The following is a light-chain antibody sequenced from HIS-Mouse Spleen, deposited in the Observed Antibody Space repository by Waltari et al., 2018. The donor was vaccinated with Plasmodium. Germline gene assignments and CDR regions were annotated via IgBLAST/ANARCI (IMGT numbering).Light chain of an antibody. CDR3: QQYNNWSFT. CDR2: GAS. Sequence: EIVMTQYPATLSVAPGERATRSCRASQSVSSNLAWYQQKPGQAPRLLIYGASTRATGIPARFSGSGSGTEFTLTISSLQSEDFAVYYCQQYNNWSFTFGPGTKVDIK. J-gene: IGKJ3*01. V-gene: IGKV3-15*01. CDR1: QSVSSN.